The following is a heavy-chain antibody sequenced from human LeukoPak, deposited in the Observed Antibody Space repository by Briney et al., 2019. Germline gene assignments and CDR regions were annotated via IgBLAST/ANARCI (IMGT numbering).Heavy chain of an antibody. Sequence: GGSLRLSCAASGFTFSSYSMNWVRQAPGKGLEWVSSISSSSSYIYYADSVKGRFTISRDNAKNSLYLQMNSLRAEDTAVYYCARGSSPYCGGDCYGSWGQGTLVTVSS. CDR1: GFTFSSYS. CDR2: ISSSSSYI. V-gene: IGHV3-21*01. J-gene: IGHJ4*02. CDR3: ARGSSPYCGGDCYGS. D-gene: IGHD2-21*02.